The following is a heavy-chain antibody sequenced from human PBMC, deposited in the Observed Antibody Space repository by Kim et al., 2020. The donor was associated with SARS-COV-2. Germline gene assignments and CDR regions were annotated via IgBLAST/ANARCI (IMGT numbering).Heavy chain of an antibody. V-gene: IGHV3-23*03. CDR2: IYSGGSST. CDR1: GFTFSSYA. Sequence: GGSLRLSCAASGFTFSSYAMSWVRQAPGKGLEWVSVIYSGGSSTYYADSVKGRFTISRDNSKNTLYLQMNSLRAEDTAVYYCAKSAYYYYYGMDVWGQGTTVTVSS. J-gene: IGHJ6*02. CDR3: AKSAYYYYYGMDV.